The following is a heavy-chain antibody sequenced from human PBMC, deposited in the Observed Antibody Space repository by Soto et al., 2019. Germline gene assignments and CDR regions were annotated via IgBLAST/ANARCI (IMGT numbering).Heavy chain of an antibody. J-gene: IGHJ4*02. CDR1: GFTFSSYE. CDR3: ARGGTMIVVVVYFDY. D-gene: IGHD3-22*01. Sequence: EVQLVESGGGLVQPGGSLRLSCAASGFTFSSYEMNWVRQAPGKGLEWVSYISSSGSTIYYADSVKGRFTISGDNAKNSLYLQMNSLRAEDTAVYYCARGGTMIVVVVYFDYWGQGTLVTVSS. CDR2: ISSSGSTI. V-gene: IGHV3-48*03.